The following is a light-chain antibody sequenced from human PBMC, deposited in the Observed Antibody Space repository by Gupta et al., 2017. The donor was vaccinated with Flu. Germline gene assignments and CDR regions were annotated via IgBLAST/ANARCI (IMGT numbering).Light chain of an antibody. CDR3: QQCDSTPFT. J-gene: IGKJ4*01. CDR2: AAS. Sequence: DIQMTQSPSSLSASVGDRVTITCRASQSISSYLNWYQQKPGKAPKLLIYAASSLQSEVPSRFSGSGSGTDFTLTISSLQPEDFANYYCQQCDSTPFTFGAGTKVEIK. V-gene: IGKV1-39*01. CDR1: QSISSY.